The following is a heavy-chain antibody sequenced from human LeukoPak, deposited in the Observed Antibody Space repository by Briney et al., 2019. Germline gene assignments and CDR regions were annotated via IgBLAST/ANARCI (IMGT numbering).Heavy chain of an antibody. Sequence: SETLSLTCTVSGGSISSYYWSWIRQPPGKGLEWIGYIYYSGSTNYNPSLKSRVTISVDTSKNQFSLKLSSVTAADTAVYYCATDFWSGYSPWSAFDIWGQGTMVTVSS. CDR3: ATDFWSGYSPWSAFDI. V-gene: IGHV4-59*08. D-gene: IGHD3-3*01. CDR1: GGSISSYY. J-gene: IGHJ3*02. CDR2: IYYSGST.